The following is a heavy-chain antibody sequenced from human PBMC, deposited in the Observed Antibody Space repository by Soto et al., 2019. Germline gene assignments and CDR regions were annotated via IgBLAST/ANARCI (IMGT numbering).Heavy chain of an antibody. V-gene: IGHV2-5*02. CDR3: AHDSSGLYGFDY. CDR1: GFSLSTSGVG. D-gene: IGHD3-16*01. Sequence: QITLKESGPTLVKPTETLTLTCTFSGFSLSTSGVGVGWIRQPPGKALEWLALIYWDDDKRYSPSLRSRLTITKDTSKNQVVLTMTNMDPVDTATFYCAHDSSGLYGFDYWGQGILDTVSS. CDR2: IYWDDDK. J-gene: IGHJ4*02.